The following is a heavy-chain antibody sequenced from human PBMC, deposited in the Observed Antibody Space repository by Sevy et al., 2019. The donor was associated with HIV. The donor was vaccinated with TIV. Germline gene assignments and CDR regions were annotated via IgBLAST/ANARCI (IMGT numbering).Heavy chain of an antibody. D-gene: IGHD5-12*01. CDR2: IKQDGSEK. J-gene: IGHJ6*02. CDR3: AREGSPYDTYYYYYGMDV. CDR1: GFTFNSYW. V-gene: IGHV3-7*01. Sequence: GGSLRLSCAASGFTFNSYWMSWVRQAPGKGLEWVANIKQDGSEKYYVDSVKGRFTISRDNSQNSLFLQINTLRAEDTAVYYCAREGSPYDTYYYYYGMDVWGQWTTVTVSS.